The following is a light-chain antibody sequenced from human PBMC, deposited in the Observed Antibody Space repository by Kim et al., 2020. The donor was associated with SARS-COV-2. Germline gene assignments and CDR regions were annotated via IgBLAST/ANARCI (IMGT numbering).Light chain of an antibody. V-gene: IGKV3-15*01. CDR1: QSVSSN. CDR3: QQYNSWPMYT. Sequence: EIVMTQSPATLSVSPGERATLSCRASQSVSSNLAWYQQKPGQAPRLLIYGASTRATGIPARFSGSGSGTEFTLTISSLQSEDFAVYYCQQYNSWPMYTFVQGTKLEI. J-gene: IGKJ2*01. CDR2: GAS.